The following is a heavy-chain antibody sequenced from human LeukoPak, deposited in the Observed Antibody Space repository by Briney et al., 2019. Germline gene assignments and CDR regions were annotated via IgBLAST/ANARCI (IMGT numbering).Heavy chain of an antibody. V-gene: IGHV1-69*04. CDR2: IIPIFGIA. D-gene: IGHD3-10*01. J-gene: IGHJ5*02. Sequence: SVKVSCKASGGTFSSYAISWVRQAPGQGLEWMGRIIPIFGIANYAQKFQGRVTITADKSTSTAYMELSSPRSEDTAVYYCARDLSGGSGSYNWFDPWGQGTLVTVSS. CDR3: ARDLSGGSGSYNWFDP. CDR1: GGTFSSYA.